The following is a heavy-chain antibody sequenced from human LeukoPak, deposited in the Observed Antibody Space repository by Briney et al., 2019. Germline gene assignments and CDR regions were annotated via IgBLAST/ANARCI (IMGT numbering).Heavy chain of an antibody. Sequence: GGSLRLSCAASGFTFSSYEMNWVRQAPGKGLEWVSYISSSGSTIYYADSVKGRFTISRDNAKNSLYPQMNSLRAEDTAVYYCARRWLRRGIDYWGQGTLVTVSS. D-gene: IGHD5-12*01. CDR3: ARRWLRRGIDY. CDR2: ISSSGSTI. J-gene: IGHJ4*02. V-gene: IGHV3-48*03. CDR1: GFTFSSYE.